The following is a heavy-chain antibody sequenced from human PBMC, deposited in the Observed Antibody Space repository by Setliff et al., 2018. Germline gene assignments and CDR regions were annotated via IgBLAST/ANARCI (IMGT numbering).Heavy chain of an antibody. V-gene: IGHV5-51*01. CDR3: ARSPLDDAFDI. CDR2: IYPADSDP. CDR1: GYSFTTYW. J-gene: IGHJ3*02. Sequence: GESLKISCKGSGYSFTTYWIGWVRQMPGKGLELMGIIYPADSDPRYSPSFQGQVTISVDRSISTVYLHWSSLKASDTAMYYCARSPLDDAFDIWGQGTMVTVSS.